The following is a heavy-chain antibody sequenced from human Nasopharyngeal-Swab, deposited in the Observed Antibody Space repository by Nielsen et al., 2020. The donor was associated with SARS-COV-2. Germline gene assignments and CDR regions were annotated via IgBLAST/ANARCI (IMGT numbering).Heavy chain of an antibody. CDR3: TWGRIRVLDS. CDR1: EFSLTTSGMS. V-gene: IGHV2-70*11. CDR2: IDYDGDK. D-gene: IGHD3-16*01. J-gene: IGHJ4*02. Sequence: SGPTLVKPTQTLTLTCTFSEFSLTTSGMSLSWIRQPPGKALEWLARIDYDGDKYYTTSLKTRLTISEDTSKNRVVLTLTNMDPVDTATYYCTWGRIRVLDSWGQGILVTVSS.